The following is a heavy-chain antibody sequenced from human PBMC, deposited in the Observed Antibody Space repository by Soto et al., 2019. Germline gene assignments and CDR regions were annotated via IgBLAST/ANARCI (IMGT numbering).Heavy chain of an antibody. CDR2: INSDGSST. CDR3: ARVSPGPYYYYYMDV. CDR1: GFTFSSYW. Sequence: GGSLRLSCAASGFTFSSYWMHWVRQAPGKGLVWVSRINSDGSSTSYADSVKGRFTISRDNAKNTLYLQMNSRRAEDTAVYYCARVSPGPYYYYYMDVWGKGTTVTVSS. J-gene: IGHJ6*03. V-gene: IGHV3-74*01.